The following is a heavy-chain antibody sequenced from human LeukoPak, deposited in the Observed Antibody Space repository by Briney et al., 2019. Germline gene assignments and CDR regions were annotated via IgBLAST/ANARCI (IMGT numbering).Heavy chain of an antibody. CDR3: ARRDIVVVPAAIFGAFDI. J-gene: IGHJ3*02. D-gene: IGHD2-2*02. CDR2: INWNGGST. V-gene: IGHV3-20*04. CDR1: GFTFNDYG. Sequence: GGSLRLSCAASGFTFNDYGMSWVRQAPGKGLEWVSGINWNGGSTGYADSVKGRFTISRDNAKNSLYLQMNSLRAEDTALYYCARRDIVVVPAAIFGAFDIWGQGTMVTVSS.